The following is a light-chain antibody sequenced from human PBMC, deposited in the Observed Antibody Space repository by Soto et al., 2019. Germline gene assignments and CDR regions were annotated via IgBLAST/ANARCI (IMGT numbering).Light chain of an antibody. Sequence: DIPMTQSPSTLSASVGDTVTVTCRASQSVNGWLAWYQQKQGKXYKXXIYDASGLESGVPSRFSGSGSGTELTITISSLQPDDFETYYCQQYKSYSLTFGGGTKVDIK. V-gene: IGKV1-5*01. CDR2: DAS. CDR1: QSVNGW. CDR3: QQYKSYSLT. J-gene: IGKJ4*01.